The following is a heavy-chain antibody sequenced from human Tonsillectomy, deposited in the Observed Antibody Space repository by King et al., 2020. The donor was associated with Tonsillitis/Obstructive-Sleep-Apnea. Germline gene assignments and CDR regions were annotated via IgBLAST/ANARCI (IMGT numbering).Heavy chain of an antibody. CDR2: ISRSNTFT. J-gene: IGHJ6*02. CDR3: ARHFATFYYYYGMDV. V-gene: IGHV3-11*06. CDR1: GFTFSDYY. D-gene: IGHD1-26*01. Sequence: VQLVESGGDLVTPGGSLKLSCAASGFTFSDYYMSWIPQAPGKGLEWVSYISRSNTFTNYADSVKGRFTISRDNAKNSLYLQMNSLRAEDTAVYYCARHFATFYYYYGMDVWGQGTTVTVSS.